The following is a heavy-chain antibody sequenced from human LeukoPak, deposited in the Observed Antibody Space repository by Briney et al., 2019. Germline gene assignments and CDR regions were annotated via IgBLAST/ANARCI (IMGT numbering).Heavy chain of an antibody. D-gene: IGHD4-17*01. CDR1: GFSVINTY. V-gene: IGHV3-53*01. CDR2: IDDSGAT. J-gene: IGHJ4*02. CDR3: VSGYGDYNFDF. Sequence: GGSLRLSCAASGFSVINTYVNWVRQAPGKGLEWVSVIDDSGATSFVDAVKGRFTISRGNSKNTVSLHMNNLRAEDTAVYYCVSGYGDYNFDFWGQGTLVTVPS.